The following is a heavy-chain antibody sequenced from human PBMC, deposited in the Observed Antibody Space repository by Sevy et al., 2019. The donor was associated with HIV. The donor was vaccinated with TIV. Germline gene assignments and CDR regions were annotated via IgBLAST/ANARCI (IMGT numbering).Heavy chain of an antibody. CDR3: GRTSPRGGFDY. V-gene: IGHV1-46*03. CDR2: INPSDVST. J-gene: IGHJ4*02. Sequence: ASVQVSCKASGYTFTNYYMHWVRQAPGQGLEWMGIINPSDVSTVYAQKFQGRVTMTRDTSTSTVYMELSSLRSDDTAVYYCGRTSPRGGFDYWGQGALVTVSS. CDR1: GYTFTNYY. D-gene: IGHD3-16*01.